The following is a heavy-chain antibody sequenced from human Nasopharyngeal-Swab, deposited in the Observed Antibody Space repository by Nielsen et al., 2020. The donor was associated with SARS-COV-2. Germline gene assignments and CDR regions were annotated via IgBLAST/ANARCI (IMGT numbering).Heavy chain of an antibody. V-gene: IGHV2-5*01. D-gene: IGHD6-19*01. CDR2: LYWYDDN. Sequence: SGPTLVKPSQTLTLTCTFSGFSLSTSKVGVSWVRQLPGKALEWLALLYWYDDNRYNPSLKSRITITKDTSKNHVVLTMTNMDPVDTATYFCVHSTGWRLDYWGQGTLVTVSS. CDR1: GFSLSTSKVG. CDR3: VHSTGWRLDY. J-gene: IGHJ4*02.